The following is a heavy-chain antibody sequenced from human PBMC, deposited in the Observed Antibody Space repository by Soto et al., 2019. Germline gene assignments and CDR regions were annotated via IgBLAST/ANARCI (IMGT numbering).Heavy chain of an antibody. Sequence: GGSLRLSCTASVSGFSISYYWMSWVRQAPGKGLEWLSYINGNGNIIYYADSVKGRFTFSRDNAKNLLYLQMNSLRAEDTAVYYCAASAVVAAHYWGQGALVTVS. CDR2: INGNGNII. J-gene: IGHJ4*02. CDR1: GFSISYYW. CDR3: AASAVVAAHY. D-gene: IGHD2-15*01. V-gene: IGHV3-11*01.